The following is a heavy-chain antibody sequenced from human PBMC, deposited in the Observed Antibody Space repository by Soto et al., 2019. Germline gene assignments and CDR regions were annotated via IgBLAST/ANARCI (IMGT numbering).Heavy chain of an antibody. V-gene: IGHV3-73*02. D-gene: IGHD6-13*01. CDR3: TRHKEGLIAAAERSIDY. J-gene: IGHJ4*02. CDR1: GFTFSGSA. CDR2: IRSKANSYAT. Sequence: EVQLVESGGGLVQPGGSLKLSCAASGFTFSGSAMHWVRQASGKGLEWVGRIRSKANSYATAYAASVKGRFTISRDDSKNTAYLQMNSLKTEVTAVYYCTRHKEGLIAAAERSIDYWGQGTLVTVSS.